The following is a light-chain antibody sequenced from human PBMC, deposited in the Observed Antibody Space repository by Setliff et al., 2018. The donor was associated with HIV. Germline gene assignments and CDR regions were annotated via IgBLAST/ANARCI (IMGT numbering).Light chain of an antibody. V-gene: IGLV2-23*02. CDR3: CSYAGSSTFV. J-gene: IGLJ1*01. CDR2: EVS. Sequence: QSVLTQPASVSGSPGQSITISCTGTSSDVGSYDLVSWYQQHPGKAPKVMIYEVSKRPSGVSNRFSGSKSGNTASPTISGLQAEDEADYYCCSYAGSSTFVFGIGTKVTV. CDR1: SSDVGSYDL.